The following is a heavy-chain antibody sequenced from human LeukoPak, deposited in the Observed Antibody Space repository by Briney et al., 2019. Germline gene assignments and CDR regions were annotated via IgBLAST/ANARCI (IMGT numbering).Heavy chain of an antibody. CDR2: IKRDESEQ. D-gene: IGHD3-10*01. CDR1: GLTLSNYW. V-gene: IGHV3-7*01. Sequence: GGSLRLSCAASGLTLSNYWMSWVRQAPGKGLEWVADIKRDESEQHYVDSVKGRFTISRDNAKNSLYLQMNSLRAEDTAVYCCALNMVGGQIFDFWGQGTLVTVSS. J-gene: IGHJ4*02. CDR3: ALNMVGGQIFDF.